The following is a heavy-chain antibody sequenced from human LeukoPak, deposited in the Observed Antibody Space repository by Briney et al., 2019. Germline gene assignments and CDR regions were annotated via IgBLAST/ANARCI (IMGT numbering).Heavy chain of an antibody. J-gene: IGHJ6*04. V-gene: IGHV1-69*13. D-gene: IGHD5-18*01. CDR2: IIPIFGTA. CDR1: GGTFSSYA. CDR3: ASLGYSYCPTLFGMDV. Sequence: SVKVSCKASGGTFSSYAISWVRQAPGQGLEWMGGIIPIFGTANYAQKFQGRVTITADESTSTAYMELSSLRSEDTAVYYCASLGYSYCPTLFGMDVWGKGTTVTVSS.